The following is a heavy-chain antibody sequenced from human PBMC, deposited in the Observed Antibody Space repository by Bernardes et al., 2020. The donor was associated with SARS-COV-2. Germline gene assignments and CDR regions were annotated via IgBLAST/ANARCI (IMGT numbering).Heavy chain of an antibody. Sequence: SEPLSLTCTVSGGSIRSGSYYWSWLRQPAGKGLEWIGRIYTSGSTNYSPSLKSRVTISIDTSKNQFSLKLSSVTAADTAVYYCARISSWYESHWYFDLWGRGTLVTVSS. CDR3: ARISSWYESHWYFDL. CDR2: IYTSGST. J-gene: IGHJ2*01. CDR1: GGSIRSGSYY. V-gene: IGHV4-61*02. D-gene: IGHD6-13*01.